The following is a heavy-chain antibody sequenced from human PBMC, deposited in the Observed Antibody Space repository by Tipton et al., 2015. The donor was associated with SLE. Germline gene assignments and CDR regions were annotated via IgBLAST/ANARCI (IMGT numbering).Heavy chain of an antibody. CDR3: ARDSRWLPDY. CDR1: GFSFSTYS. Sequence: SLRLSCAASGFSFSTYSMNWVRQAPGKGLEWVSSISFDSNYIYYADSVKGRFTISKDNSRNTLYLEMNSLRAEDTALYYCARDSRWLPDYWGQGTLVTVSS. D-gene: IGHD5-12*01. V-gene: IGHV3-21*01. CDR2: ISFDSNYI. J-gene: IGHJ4*02.